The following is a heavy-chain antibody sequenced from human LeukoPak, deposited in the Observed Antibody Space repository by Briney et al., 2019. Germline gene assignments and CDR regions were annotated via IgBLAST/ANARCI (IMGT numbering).Heavy chain of an antibody. J-gene: IGHJ4*02. CDR1: GGTFKIYA. CDR2: INPNSGGT. Sequence: ASVTVSFTASGGTFKIYAISWGRQAPGQGRERMGWINPNSGGTNYTQKFQGRGTMTRHTSISTAYLELSRLRSDDTAVYYCARSLAVAGTGDYWGQGTLVTVSS. D-gene: IGHD6-19*01. V-gene: IGHV1-2*02. CDR3: ARSLAVAGTGDY.